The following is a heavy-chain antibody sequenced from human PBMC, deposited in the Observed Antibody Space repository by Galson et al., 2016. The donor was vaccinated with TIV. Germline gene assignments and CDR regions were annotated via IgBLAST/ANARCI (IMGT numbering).Heavy chain of an antibody. V-gene: IGHV3-11*04. D-gene: IGHD3-10*01. CDR3: ATSTVGENIYYYGMDV. CDR2: ISNGGSTT. J-gene: IGHJ6*02. Sequence: SLRLSCAVSGFTFTDYYMNWIRQAPGKGLEWVSYISNGGSTTYYADFVKGRFTISRDNSKNTLYLQMNSLKTEDTAVYYCATSTVGENIYYYGMDVWGQGTTVTVSS. CDR1: GFTFTDYY.